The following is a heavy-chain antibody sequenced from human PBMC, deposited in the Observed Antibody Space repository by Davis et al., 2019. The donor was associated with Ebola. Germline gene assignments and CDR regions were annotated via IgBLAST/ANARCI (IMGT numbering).Heavy chain of an antibody. Sequence: SETLSLTCTVSGGSISSYYWSWIRQPPGKGLEWIGYIYYSGSTNYNPSLKSRVTISVDTSKNQFSLKLSSVTAADTAVYYCARLNRITIFGVVIIPGWFDPWGQGTLVTVSS. D-gene: IGHD3-3*01. J-gene: IGHJ5*02. V-gene: IGHV4-59*08. CDR2: IYYSGST. CDR1: GGSISSYY. CDR3: ARLNRITIFGVVIIPGWFDP.